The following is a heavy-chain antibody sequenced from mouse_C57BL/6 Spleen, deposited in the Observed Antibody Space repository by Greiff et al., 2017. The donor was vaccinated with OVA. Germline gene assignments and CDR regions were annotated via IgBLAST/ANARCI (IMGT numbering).Heavy chain of an antibody. J-gene: IGHJ2*01. CDR3: ARGDTTVVAHFDY. CDR2: IDPSDSYT. V-gene: IGHV1-69*01. CDR1: GYTFTSYW. Sequence: VQLQQPGASVKLSCKASGYTFTSYWMHWVKQRPGQGLEWIGEIDPSDSYTNYNQKFKGKSTLTVDKSSSTAYMQLSSLTSEDSAVYYCARGDTTVVAHFDYWGQGTTLIVSS. D-gene: IGHD1-1*01.